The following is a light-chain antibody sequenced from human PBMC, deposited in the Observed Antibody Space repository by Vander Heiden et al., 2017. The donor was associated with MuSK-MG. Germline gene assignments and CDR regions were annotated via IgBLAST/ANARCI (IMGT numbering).Light chain of an antibody. V-gene: IGLV2-14*03. CDR3: SSFTSTSTLV. Sequence: QSALTQPASVSGSPGQSITISCIGTSSDVGGYNHVSWYQQHPGKAPKLMIYDVSYRPSGVSNRFSGSKSGNTASLTISGLQAEDEADYYCSSFTSTSTLVFGTGTKVTVL. CDR2: DVS. J-gene: IGLJ1*01. CDR1: SSDVGGYNH.